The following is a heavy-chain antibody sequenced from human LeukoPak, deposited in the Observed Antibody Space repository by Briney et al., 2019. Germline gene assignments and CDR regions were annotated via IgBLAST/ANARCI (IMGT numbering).Heavy chain of an antibody. V-gene: IGHV3-64*01. J-gene: IGHJ4*02. Sequence: GGSLRLSCAASGFTFSSYAMHWVRQAPGKGLEYVSAITGNGGSTYYANSVKGRFTISRDNSKNTLYLQMGSLRAEDMAVYYCARWTVATIRGGGFDYWGQGTLVTVSS. CDR1: GFTFSSYA. CDR2: ITGNGGST. CDR3: ARWTVATIRGGGFDY. D-gene: IGHD5-12*01.